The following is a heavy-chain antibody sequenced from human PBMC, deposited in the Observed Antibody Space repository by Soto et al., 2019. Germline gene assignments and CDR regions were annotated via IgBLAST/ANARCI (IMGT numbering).Heavy chain of an antibody. J-gene: IGHJ4*02. CDR2: IWYDGSNK. V-gene: IGHV3-33*01. Sequence: QVQLVESGGGVVQPGRSLRLSCAASGFSFSSYGMHWVRQAPGKGLEWVAVIWYDGSNKHYADSVKGRFTISRDNSKNTLYVQINSLRAEDTAVYYCARDLFGAEDYWGQGTLVTVSS. CDR3: ARDLFGAEDY. CDR1: GFSFSSYG. D-gene: IGHD3-10*01.